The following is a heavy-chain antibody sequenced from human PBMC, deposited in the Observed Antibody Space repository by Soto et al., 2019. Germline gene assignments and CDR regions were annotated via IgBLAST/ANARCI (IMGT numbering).Heavy chain of an antibody. V-gene: IGHV1-8*01. Sequence: ASVKVSCKASGYTFTSYDINWVRQATGQGLEWMGWMNPNSGNTGYAQKFQGRVTMTRNTSISTAYMELSSLRSEDTAVYYCARGLYGRGDYQLLFYLPNGFDPWGQGPLATVSS. CDR2: MNPNSGNT. CDR3: ARGLYGRGDYQLLFYLPNGFDP. CDR1: GYTFTSYD. J-gene: IGHJ5*02. D-gene: IGHD2-2*01.